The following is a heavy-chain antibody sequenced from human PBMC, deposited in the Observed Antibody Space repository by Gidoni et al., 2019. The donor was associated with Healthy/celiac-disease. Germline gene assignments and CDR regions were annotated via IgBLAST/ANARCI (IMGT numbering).Heavy chain of an antibody. Sequence: QVQLVQSGAEVKKTGASVKVSGKASGYTYPRYGISWVRQAPGEGLEWMGWISAYNGTTNYTQKLQGRVTMTTDTSTSTAYLELRSLRSDGPAVYYCARDARELWELDFDYWGQGTLVTVSS. V-gene: IGHV1-18*01. CDR1: GYTYPRYG. J-gene: IGHJ4*02. D-gene: IGHD1-26*01. CDR3: ARDARELWELDFDY. CDR2: ISAYNGTT.